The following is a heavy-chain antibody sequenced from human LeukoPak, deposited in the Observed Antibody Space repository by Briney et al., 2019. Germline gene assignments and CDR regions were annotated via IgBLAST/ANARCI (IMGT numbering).Heavy chain of an antibody. CDR1: GGSFSGCY. V-gene: IGHV4-34*01. CDR2: INHSGST. D-gene: IGHD2-2*01. Sequence: SETLSLTCAVYGGSFSGCYWSWIRQPPGKGLEWIGEINHSGSTNYNPSLKSRVTISVDTSKNQFSLKLSSVTAADTAVYYCARRYCSSTSCFRSWFDPWGQGTLVTVSS. J-gene: IGHJ5*02. CDR3: ARRYCSSTSCFRSWFDP.